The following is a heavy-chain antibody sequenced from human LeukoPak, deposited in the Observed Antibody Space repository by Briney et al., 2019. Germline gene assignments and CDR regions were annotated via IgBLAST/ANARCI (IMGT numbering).Heavy chain of an antibody. CDR3: ARRTVVTPGWFDP. J-gene: IGHJ5*02. CDR1: GFTFSTYY. CDR2: ITGSSSYI. V-gene: IGHV3-21*01. Sequence: GGSLRLSCAASGFTFSTYYMNWVRQAPGKGLEWVSFITGSSSYIYYTDSVKGRFTISRDNARNTLYLQMNSLRAEDTAVYYCARRTVVTPGWFDPWGQETLVTVSS. D-gene: IGHD4-23*01.